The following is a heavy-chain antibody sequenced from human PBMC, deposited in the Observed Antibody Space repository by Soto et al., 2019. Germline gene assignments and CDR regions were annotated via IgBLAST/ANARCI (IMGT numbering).Heavy chain of an antibody. Sequence: SETLSLTCTVSGGSVRSGSYYWSWIRQPPGKGLEWIGYIYYSGSTNYNPSLKSRVTISVDTSKNQFSLKLSSVTAADTAVYYCARDNGREQYYDSSGYWYYFDYWGQGTLVTVSS. CDR2: IYYSGST. D-gene: IGHD3-22*01. V-gene: IGHV4-61*01. J-gene: IGHJ4*02. CDR1: GGSVRSGSYY. CDR3: ARDNGREQYYDSSGYWYYFDY.